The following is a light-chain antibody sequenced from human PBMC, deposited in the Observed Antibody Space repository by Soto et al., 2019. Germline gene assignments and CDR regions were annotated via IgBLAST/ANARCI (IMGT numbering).Light chain of an antibody. Sequence: EVVLTQSPGTLSLSPGERATLSCRASLSVSSNYLAWYQQEPGQAPRLLIYGASSRATGIPDRFSGSGSGTDFTLTISRLEPEGFAVYYCQQYGSSPYTFGQGTKLEIK. CDR3: QQYGSSPYT. CDR1: LSVSSNY. CDR2: GAS. V-gene: IGKV3-20*01. J-gene: IGKJ2*01.